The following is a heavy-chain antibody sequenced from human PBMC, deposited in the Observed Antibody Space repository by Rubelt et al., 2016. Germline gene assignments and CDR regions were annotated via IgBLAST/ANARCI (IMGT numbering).Heavy chain of an antibody. CDR3: ARGHDYKASWFDP. CDR2: TNHSGNT. CDR1: GGSFSGYY. J-gene: IGHJ5*02. D-gene: IGHD4-11*01. Sequence: QVQLQQWGAGLLKPSETLSLTCAVYGGSFSGYYWNWIRQPPGRGLEWIGETNHSGNTHSNPSLKSRVTISVDTSQNQFSLKLSSVTAAETAGYYWARGHDYKASWFDPWGQGTLVTVSS. V-gene: IGHV4-34*01.